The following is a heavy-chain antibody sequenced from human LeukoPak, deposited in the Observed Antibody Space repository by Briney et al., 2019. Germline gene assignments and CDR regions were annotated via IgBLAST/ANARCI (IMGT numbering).Heavy chain of an antibody. Sequence: GGSLRLSCAASGFRFTSYAMIWIRQVPGRGRVWVAGISGSGGSTYYSDPVKGRFTISRDTSDNTLHLDMSTLTTDDTAVYFCAKLGAYRVYSFIDFWGQGIPVTVSS. CDR2: ISGSGGST. D-gene: IGHD3-16*01. J-gene: IGHJ4*02. CDR3: AKLGAYRVYSFIDF. CDR1: GFRFTSYA. V-gene: IGHV3-23*01.